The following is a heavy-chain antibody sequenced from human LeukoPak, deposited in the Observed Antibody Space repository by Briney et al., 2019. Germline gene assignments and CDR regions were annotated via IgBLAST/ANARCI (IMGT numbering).Heavy chain of an antibody. V-gene: IGHV3-64D*06. Sequence: QPRGSLRLSCSASGFVFSIYTMYWVRQAPGKGPEYVSTISGSGNGGSIYYADSVKGRFTISRDDSKSILYLQMNGLRSEDTAVYYCVKDFGRVRGTPDSWGQGTLVTVSS. J-gene: IGHJ4*02. CDR1: GFVFSIYT. CDR2: ISGSGNGGSI. CDR3: VKDFGRVRGTPDS. D-gene: IGHD3-16*01.